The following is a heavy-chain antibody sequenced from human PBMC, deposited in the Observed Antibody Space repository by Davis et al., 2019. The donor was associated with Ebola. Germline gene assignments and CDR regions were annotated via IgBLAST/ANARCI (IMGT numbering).Heavy chain of an antibody. CDR1: GFTFSSYA. J-gene: IGHJ4*02. D-gene: IGHD3-10*01. CDR3: TSELLWFGEFTDDY. V-gene: IGHV3-73*01. Sequence: GGSLRLSCAASGFTFSSYAMTWVRQAPGKGLEWVGRIRSKANSYATAYAASVKGRFTISRDDSKNTAYLQMNSLKTEDTAVYYCTSELLWFGEFTDDYWGQGTLVTVSS. CDR2: IRSKANSYAT.